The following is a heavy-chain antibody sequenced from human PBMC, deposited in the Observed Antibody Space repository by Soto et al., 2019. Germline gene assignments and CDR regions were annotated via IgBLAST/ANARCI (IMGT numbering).Heavy chain of an antibody. V-gene: IGHV4-59*01. CDR1: GDSISSLY. J-gene: IGHJ4*02. D-gene: IGHD6-19*01. CDR2: IYYSGST. Sequence: QVQLQESGPGLVKPSETLSLTCTVSGDSISSLYWSWIRQPPGKGLEWIGYIYYSGSTNYNPSLKSRVTISVDPSKNQFALRLSSVTAADTAVYYCAKALWDTSGWKTDYWGQGTLVPVSS. CDR3: AKALWDTSGWKTDY.